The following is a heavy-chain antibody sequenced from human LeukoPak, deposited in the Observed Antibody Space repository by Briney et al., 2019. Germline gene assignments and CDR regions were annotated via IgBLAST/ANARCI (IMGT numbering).Heavy chain of an antibody. CDR3: ARGVAAGTDY. CDR2: ISSSSTTI. V-gene: IGHV3-48*02. D-gene: IGHD6-13*01. CDR1: GFTFSSYS. Sequence: GSLRLSCAASGFTFSSYSMKWVRQAPGKGLEWVSYISSSSTTIYYADSVKGRFTISRDNAKNSLYLQMNSLRDDDTAVYYCARGVAAGTDYWGQGTLVTVSS. J-gene: IGHJ4*02.